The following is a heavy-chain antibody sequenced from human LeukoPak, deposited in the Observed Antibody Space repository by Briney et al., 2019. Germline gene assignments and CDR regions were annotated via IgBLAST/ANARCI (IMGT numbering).Heavy chain of an antibody. D-gene: IGHD6-13*01. CDR3: ARTRSCSSSWYFNDC. J-gene: IGHJ4*02. CDR2: IYYSGST. CDR1: GGSISSSSYY. Sequence: SETLSLTCTVSGGSISSSSYYWGWIRQPPGKGLEWIGSIYYSGSTYYNPSLKSRVTISVDTSKNQFSLKLSSGTAADTAVYYCARTRSCSSSWYFNDCWGQGTLVTVSS. V-gene: IGHV4-39*01.